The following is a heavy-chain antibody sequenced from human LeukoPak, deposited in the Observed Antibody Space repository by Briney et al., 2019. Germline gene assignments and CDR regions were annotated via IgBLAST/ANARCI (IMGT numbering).Heavy chain of an antibody. Sequence: GGSLRLSCAASGFTFTSYSMNWVRQAPGKGLEWVSTISGGGGSTYYADSVKDRFTISRDNSKNTLYLQVNSPRAEDTAVYYCAKGGKWDVTPFDYWGQGTLVTVSS. CDR3: AKGGKWDVTPFDY. CDR2: ISGGGGST. J-gene: IGHJ4*02. V-gene: IGHV3-23*01. CDR1: GFTFTSYS. D-gene: IGHD1-26*01.